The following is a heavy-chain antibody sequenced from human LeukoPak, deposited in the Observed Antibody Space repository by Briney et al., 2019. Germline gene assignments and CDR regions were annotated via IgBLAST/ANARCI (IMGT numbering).Heavy chain of an antibody. D-gene: IGHD3-22*01. CDR3: AKEGKDHYDSSGYLPDAFDI. Sequence: GGSLRLSCAASGFTFSSYAMSWVRQAPGKGLEWVSAISGSGGSTYYADSVKGRFTISRDNSKNTPYLQMNSLRAEDTAVYYCAKEGKDHYDSSGYLPDAFDIWGQGTMVTVSS. CDR2: ISGSGGST. CDR1: GFTFSSYA. J-gene: IGHJ3*02. V-gene: IGHV3-23*01.